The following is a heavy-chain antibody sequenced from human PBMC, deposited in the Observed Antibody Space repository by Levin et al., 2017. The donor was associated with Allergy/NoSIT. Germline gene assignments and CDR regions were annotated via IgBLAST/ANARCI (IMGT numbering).Heavy chain of an antibody. D-gene: IGHD6-19*01. CDR2: INPNSGGT. CDR3: ARDLAVAGTGLTEYYYYGMDV. V-gene: IGHV1-2*02. J-gene: IGHJ6*02. CDR1: GYTFTGYY. Sequence: RGESLKISCKASGYTFTGYYMHWVRQAPGQGLEWMGWINPNSGGTNYAQKFQGRVTMTRDTSISTAYMELCRLRSDDTAVYYCARDLAVAGTGLTEYYYYGMDVWGQGTTVTVSS.